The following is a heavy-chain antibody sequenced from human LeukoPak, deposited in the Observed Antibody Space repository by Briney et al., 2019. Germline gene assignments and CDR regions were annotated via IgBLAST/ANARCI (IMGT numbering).Heavy chain of an antibody. CDR3: AKATRYDRSQFEY. Sequence: PGGSLRLSCAASGFTFSNAWMSWVRRAPGKGLEWVGRIKARTNGGTADYSPPVNGRFTISRDDSKNTLYLQMNSLRAEDTAVYYCAKATRYDRSQFEYWGQGTLVTVSS. V-gene: IGHV3-15*01. CDR2: IKARTNGGTA. D-gene: IGHD3-22*01. CDR1: GFTFSNAW. J-gene: IGHJ4*02.